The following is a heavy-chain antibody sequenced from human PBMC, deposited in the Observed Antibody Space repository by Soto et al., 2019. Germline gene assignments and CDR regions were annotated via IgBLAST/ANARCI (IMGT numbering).Heavy chain of an antibody. CDR1: GFTFSSYT. J-gene: IGHJ5*02. Sequence: GGSLRLSCAASGFTFSSYTMSWVRQAPGKGLEWVSTISDSGGGTFHADSVKGRFTISRDNSKNTLYLQMNSLRAEDTAVYFCAKTMVGANWFDPWGQGTLVTVSS. CDR2: ISDSGGGT. CDR3: AKTMVGANWFDP. D-gene: IGHD1-26*01. V-gene: IGHV3-23*01.